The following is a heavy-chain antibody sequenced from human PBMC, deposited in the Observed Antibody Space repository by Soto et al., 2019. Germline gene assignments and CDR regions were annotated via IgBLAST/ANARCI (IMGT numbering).Heavy chain of an antibody. CDR3: ARADFGGFISYYFFYVMDV. D-gene: IGHD3-3*01. Sequence: SVKVSCKASGGTVSRYAFSWVRQAPGQGLEWMGGTIPVFGTAKYAQKFQGRVTITADKSTSTAYMELRSLTSEDTAVYYCARADFGGFISYYFFYVMDVWGKGTTVTVSS. CDR2: TIPVFGTA. V-gene: IGHV1-69*06. J-gene: IGHJ6*04. CDR1: GGTVSRYA.